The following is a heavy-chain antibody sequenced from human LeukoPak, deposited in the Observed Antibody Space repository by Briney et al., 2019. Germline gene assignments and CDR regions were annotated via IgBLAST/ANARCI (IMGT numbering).Heavy chain of an antibody. D-gene: IGHD6-19*01. CDR2: ISGSGGST. Sequence: PGGSLRLSCAASGFTFSSYAMHWVRQAPGKGLEWVSAISGSGGSTYYADSVKGRFTISRDNSKNTLYLQMNSLRAEDTAVYYCARDHGRIAVAGPYYYYGMDVWGQGTTVTVSS. V-gene: IGHV3-23*01. CDR1: GFTFSSYA. J-gene: IGHJ6*02. CDR3: ARDHGRIAVAGPYYYYGMDV.